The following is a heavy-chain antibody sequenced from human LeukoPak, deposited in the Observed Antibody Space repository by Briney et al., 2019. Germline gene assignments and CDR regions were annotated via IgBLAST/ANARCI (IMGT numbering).Heavy chain of an antibody. CDR1: GGSVSSGSYY. Sequence: TLSLTCTVSGGSVSSGSYYWSWIRQHPGKGLEWIGYIYYSGSTYYNPSLKSRVTISVDTSKNQFSLKLSSVTAADTAVYYCARSLGYCSGGSCHNYYGMDVWGQGTTVTVSS. J-gene: IGHJ6*02. V-gene: IGHV4-31*03. D-gene: IGHD2-15*01. CDR2: IYYSGST. CDR3: ARSLGYCSGGSCHNYYGMDV.